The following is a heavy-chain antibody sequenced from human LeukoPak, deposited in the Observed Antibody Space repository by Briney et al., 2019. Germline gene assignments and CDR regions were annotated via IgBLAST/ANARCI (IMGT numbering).Heavy chain of an antibody. V-gene: IGHV3-7*01. CDR2: IKPDGSEK. Sequence: GGPLSFSCAASGFTFITFGLSWLPQAPGKGLEWVAHIKPDGSEKYYVDSVKGRFTISRDNAKNSLSLQMNSLRAEDTAVYYCASWTSSSSNYWGQGTLVTVSS. D-gene: IGHD6-6*01. CDR3: ASWTSSSSNY. CDR1: GFTFITFG. J-gene: IGHJ4*02.